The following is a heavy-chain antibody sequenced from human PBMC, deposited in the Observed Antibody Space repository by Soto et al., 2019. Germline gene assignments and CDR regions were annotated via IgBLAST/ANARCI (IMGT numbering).Heavy chain of an antibody. CDR2: ISSDGNNQ. Sequence: QVQLVESGGGVVQPGRSLRLSCAASGFTSSSFVIHWVRQAPGKGLEWLAVISSDGNNQYYADSVKGRFTISRDNSKNTLYLQVNSLRAEDTAVYFCAKERGGLDAFDICGQGTMVTVSS. CDR3: AKERGGLDAFDI. J-gene: IGHJ3*02. V-gene: IGHV3-30*18. CDR1: GFTSSSFV. D-gene: IGHD3-10*01.